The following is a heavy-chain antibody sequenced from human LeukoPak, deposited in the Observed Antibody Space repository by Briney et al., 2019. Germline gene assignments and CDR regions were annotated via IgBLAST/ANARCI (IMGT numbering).Heavy chain of an antibody. D-gene: IGHD5-24*01. CDR1: GGTFSSYT. J-gene: IGHJ3*02. V-gene: IGHV1-69*02. CDR2: IIPILGIA. CDR3: ARSGGYKNAFDI. Sequence: ASVKVSCKASGGTFSSYTISWVRQAPGQGLEWMGRIIPILGIANYAQKFQGRVTITADKSTSTAYMELSSLRSEDTAVYYCARSGGYKNAFDIWGQGTMVTVSS.